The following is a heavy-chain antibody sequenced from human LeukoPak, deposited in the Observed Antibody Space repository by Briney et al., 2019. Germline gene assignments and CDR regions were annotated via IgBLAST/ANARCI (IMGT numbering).Heavy chain of an antibody. Sequence: GESLKISCQGSGYSFSNYWIGWVRQMPGKGLEWMGIIYPGDSDTRYSPSFQGQVTISADKSISTAYLQWSSLKASDTAMYYCARQKITMVRGVIRSFDYWGQGTLVTVSS. CDR1: GYSFSNYW. J-gene: IGHJ4*02. D-gene: IGHD3-10*01. V-gene: IGHV5-51*01. CDR2: IYPGDSDT. CDR3: ARQKITMVRGVIRSFDY.